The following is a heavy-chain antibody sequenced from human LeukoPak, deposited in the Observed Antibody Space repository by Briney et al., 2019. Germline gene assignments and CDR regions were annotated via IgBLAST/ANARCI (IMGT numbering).Heavy chain of an antibody. J-gene: IGHJ4*02. CDR2: IVPVFGTP. CDR3: ASRYTTSRHFDWDVDY. V-gene: IGHV1-69*05. Sequence: SVKVSCKASGDTFSKYAVTWVRQAPGQGLEWMGNIVPVFGTPIYAQKFQGRVTITTDESRTTAYMELSSLRSEDTALYYCASRYTTSRHFDWDVDYWGQGTPLTVSS. CDR1: GDTFSKYA. D-gene: IGHD3-9*01.